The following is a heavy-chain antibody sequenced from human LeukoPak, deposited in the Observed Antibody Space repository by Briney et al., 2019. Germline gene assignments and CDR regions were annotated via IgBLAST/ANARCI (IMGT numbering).Heavy chain of an antibody. D-gene: IGHD4-17*01. J-gene: IGHJ6*02. V-gene: IGHV1-24*01. CDR2: FDPEDGET. Sequence: GASVKVSCKVSGYTLTELSMHWVRQAPGKGHEWMGGFDPEDGETIYAQKFQGRVTMTEDTSTDTAYMELSSLRSEDTAVYCCATYYGDYVYYYYGMDVWGQGTTVTVSS. CDR3: ATYYGDYVYYYYGMDV. CDR1: GYTLTELS.